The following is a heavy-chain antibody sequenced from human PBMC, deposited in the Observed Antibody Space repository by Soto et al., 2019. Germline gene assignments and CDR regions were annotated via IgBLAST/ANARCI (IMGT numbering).Heavy chain of an antibody. CDR3: ARHAGGISWYSWFDP. CDR2: IFYSGST. J-gene: IGHJ5*02. Sequence: PSETLSLTCNVSGGSISSSRSYWAWIRQPPGKGLEWIANIFYSGSTYYNPSLASRVTVSVDTSKNQFSLKLSSVTAADTAVYYCARHAGGISWYSWFDPWGQGTLVTVSS. CDR1: GGSISSSRSY. D-gene: IGHD6-13*01. V-gene: IGHV4-39*01.